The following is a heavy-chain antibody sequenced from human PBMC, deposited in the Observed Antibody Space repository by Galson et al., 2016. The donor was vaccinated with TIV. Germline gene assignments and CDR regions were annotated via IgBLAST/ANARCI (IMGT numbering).Heavy chain of an antibody. J-gene: IGHJ6*02. CDR2: INAGNGNT. CDR1: GYTFTYA. D-gene: IGHD4-11*01. CDR3: ARGSRYSKGNYYYFGMDV. V-gene: IGHV1-3*01. Sequence: SVKVSCKASGYTFTYAMHWVRQAPGQRLEWMGWINAGNGNTKYSQKLQGRITITRVTSASTASLERISLRSEDTAVYYSARGSRYSKGNYYYFGMDVWSQGTTVTVSS.